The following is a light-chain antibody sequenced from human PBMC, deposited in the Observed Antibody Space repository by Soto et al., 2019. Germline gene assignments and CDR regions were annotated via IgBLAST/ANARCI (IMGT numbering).Light chain of an antibody. Sequence: QSVLTQPPSVSAAPGQKVTISCSGSTSNIGNNYVSWFQQLPGTAPKLLIYDNHKRPSGIPDRFSASKSGTSATLAITGLQTGDEADYHCGTWDSNLRIVVFGGGTKLTAL. CDR1: TSNIGNNY. CDR2: DNH. V-gene: IGLV1-51*01. J-gene: IGLJ2*01. CDR3: GTWDSNLRIVV.